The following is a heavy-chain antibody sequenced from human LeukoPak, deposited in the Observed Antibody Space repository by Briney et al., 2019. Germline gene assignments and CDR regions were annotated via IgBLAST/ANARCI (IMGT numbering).Heavy chain of an antibody. Sequence: ASVKVSCKASGGTFSSYAINWVRQATGQGLEWMGWMNPNSGNTGYAQKFQGRVTMTRNTSISTAYMELSSLRSEDTAVYYCARVGAAGNIDYWGQGTLVTVSS. D-gene: IGHD6-19*01. J-gene: IGHJ4*02. CDR2: MNPNSGNT. CDR1: GGTFSSYA. CDR3: ARVGAAGNIDY. V-gene: IGHV1-8*02.